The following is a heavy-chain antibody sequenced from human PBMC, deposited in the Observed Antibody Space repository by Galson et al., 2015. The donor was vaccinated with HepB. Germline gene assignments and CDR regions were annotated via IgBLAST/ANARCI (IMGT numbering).Heavy chain of an antibody. CDR3: ARDRKNDFWSGFGQGFDY. J-gene: IGHJ4*02. D-gene: IGHD3-3*01. CDR1: TFTLSNAW. V-gene: IGHV3-15*01. Sequence: SLRLSCAASTFTLSNAWMTWVRQAPGEGLEWVGRIKSEADGGTTAYVASVKGRFTVSRDDSKNMLYLQMNSLKTEDTAVYYCARDRKNDFWSGFGQGFDYWGQGTLVTVSS. CDR2: IKSEADGGTT.